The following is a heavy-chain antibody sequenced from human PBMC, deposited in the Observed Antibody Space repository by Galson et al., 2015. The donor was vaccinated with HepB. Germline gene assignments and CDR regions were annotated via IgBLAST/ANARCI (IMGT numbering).Heavy chain of an antibody. CDR3: TRGPNSGDYIDY. CDR1: GGSISSSPYY. CDR2: VYYSGST. V-gene: IGHV4-39*01. Sequence: ETLSLTCIVSGGSISSSPYYWGWVRQPPGKGLEWIGSVYYSGSTYFNPSLNSPVTISVDTSKNQFSLRLIFVTAADTAVYYCTRGPNSGDYIDYWGQGTLVTVSS. J-gene: IGHJ4*02. D-gene: IGHD4-17*01.